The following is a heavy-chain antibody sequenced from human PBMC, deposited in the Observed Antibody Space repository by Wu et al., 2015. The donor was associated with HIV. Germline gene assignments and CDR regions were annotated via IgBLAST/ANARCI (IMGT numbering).Heavy chain of an antibody. V-gene: IGHV1-18*01. Sequence: LEQSGPEAKRPGASVKVSCKASYILSTYPIGWVRQAPDQRLEWMGWMNPKNGHIQPAQKFQDKITMSANNSAHTAYMELRSLTSDDTAIYFCARVQFDPDYYTYFDLWGQGTLVIVSS. CDR3: ARVQFDPDYYTYFDL. J-gene: IGHJ2*01. CDR1: YILSTYP. D-gene: IGHD4/OR15-4a*01. CDR2: MNPKNGHI.